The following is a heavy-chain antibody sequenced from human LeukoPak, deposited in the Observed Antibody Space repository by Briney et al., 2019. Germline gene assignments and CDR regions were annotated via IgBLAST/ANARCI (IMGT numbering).Heavy chain of an antibody. CDR3: ARSDIVATLTDFDY. CDR1: GYTFTRYY. Sequence: ASVKVSCKASGYTFTRYYMHWVRQAPGQGLEWMGIINPSGGSTNYAQKFQGRVTMTRDTSTSTVFMELSSLRSEDTAVYYCARSDIVATLTDFDYWGQGTLVTVSS. J-gene: IGHJ4*02. CDR2: INPSGGST. V-gene: IGHV1-46*01. D-gene: IGHD5-12*01.